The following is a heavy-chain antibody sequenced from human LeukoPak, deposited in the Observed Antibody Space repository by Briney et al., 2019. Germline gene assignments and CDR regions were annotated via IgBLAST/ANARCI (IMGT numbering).Heavy chain of an antibody. Sequence: PGGSLRLSCAASGFTFSSYWMSWVRQAPGKGLEWVANIKQDGSEKYYVDSVKGRFTISRDNSKNTLYLQMNSLRAEDTAVYYCAKDHVIERHFDYWGQGTLVTVSS. CDR2: IKQDGSEK. J-gene: IGHJ4*02. CDR3: AKDHVIERHFDY. D-gene: IGHD1-1*01. CDR1: GFTFSSYW. V-gene: IGHV3-7*03.